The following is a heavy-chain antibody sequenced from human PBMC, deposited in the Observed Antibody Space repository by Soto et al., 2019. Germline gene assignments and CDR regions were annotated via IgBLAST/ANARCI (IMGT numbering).Heavy chain of an antibody. CDR2: IDYDGINT. CDR1: GVTLSTYW. J-gene: IGHJ4*02. D-gene: IGHD4-17*01. Sequence: EVQLVESGGGLVEPGGSLRLSCAASGVTLSTYWMNWVRQAPGKGLVWVSRIDYDGINTNYADSVKGRFTISRDNARNTLFLQMDSLRAEDTAVYPCVIDDYVPYWGQGTLVTVSP. CDR3: VIDDYVPY. V-gene: IGHV3-74*02.